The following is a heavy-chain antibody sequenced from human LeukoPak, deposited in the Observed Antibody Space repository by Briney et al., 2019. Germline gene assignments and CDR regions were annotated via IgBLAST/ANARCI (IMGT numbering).Heavy chain of an antibody. CDR1: GFTLNDYY. V-gene: IGHV3-11*01. CDR3: ATDGAGFDT. CDR2: INIGGTNT. Sequence: GGSLRLPCAASGFTLNDYYMSGIRQAPGKGLEWLSYINIGGTNTHYADSVKGRFTISRDNAKKSLYLEMNNLRAEDTAVYYCATDGAGFDTWGQGVLVTVSS. J-gene: IGHJ5*02.